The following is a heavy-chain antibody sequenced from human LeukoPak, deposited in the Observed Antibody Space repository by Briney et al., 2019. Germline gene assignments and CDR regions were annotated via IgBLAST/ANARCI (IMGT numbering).Heavy chain of an antibody. CDR3: ARGSGSYYNLDAFDI. CDR1: GYTFTSYY. D-gene: IGHD3-10*01. J-gene: IGHJ3*02. Sequence: ASVKVSCKASGYTFTSYYMHWVRQAPGQGLEWMGVINPSGGSTIYAQKFQGRVTMTRDTSTSTVYMELSSLRSEDTAVYYCARGSGSYYNLDAFDIWGQGTMVTVSS. V-gene: IGHV1-46*03. CDR2: INPSGGST.